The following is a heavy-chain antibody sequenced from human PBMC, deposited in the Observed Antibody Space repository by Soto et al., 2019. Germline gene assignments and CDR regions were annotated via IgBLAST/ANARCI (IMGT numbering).Heavy chain of an antibody. CDR3: ARSNYDFWSGYYYPDY. J-gene: IGHJ4*02. D-gene: IGHD3-3*01. Sequence: QVQLVESGGGVVQPGRSLRLSCAASGFSFSSYGMHWVRQAPGKGLEWLAVIWFDGSRKNHADSVKGRFTISGDNSKNTLYLQMNSLRAEDTAVYYCARSNYDFWSGYYYPDYWGQGTLVTVSS. V-gene: IGHV3-33*01. CDR2: IWFDGSRK. CDR1: GFSFSSYG.